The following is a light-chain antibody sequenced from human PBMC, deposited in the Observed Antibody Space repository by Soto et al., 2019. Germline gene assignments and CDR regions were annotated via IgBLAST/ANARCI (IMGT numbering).Light chain of an antibody. Sequence: QSALTQPASVSGSPGQSITISCTGGYNYVSWYQHHPDKAPKLMIYEISNRPSGVSNRFSGSKSGNTASLTISGLQAEDEADDYCSSYTSSSTLGVVFGGGTKVTVL. CDR2: EIS. J-gene: IGLJ3*02. CDR3: SSYTSSSTLGVV. CDR1: GYNY. V-gene: IGLV2-14*01.